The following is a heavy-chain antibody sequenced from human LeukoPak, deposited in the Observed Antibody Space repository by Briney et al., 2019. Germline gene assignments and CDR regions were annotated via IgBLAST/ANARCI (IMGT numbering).Heavy chain of an antibody. CDR2: ISESSTSI. CDR1: GFTFSSYS. V-gene: IGHV3-48*01. Sequence: GGSLRLSCAASGFTFSSYSMNWVRQAPGRGLEWVSYISESSTSIYYADSVKGRFTISRDNAKNSLYLQMNSLRAEDTAVYYCARRLDYWGQGTLVTVSS. CDR3: ARRLDY. J-gene: IGHJ4*02.